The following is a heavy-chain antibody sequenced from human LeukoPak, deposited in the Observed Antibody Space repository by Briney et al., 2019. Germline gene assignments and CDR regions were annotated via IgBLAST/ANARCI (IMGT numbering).Heavy chain of an antibody. Sequence: SETLSLTCTVSGGSISSYYWSWIRQPPGKGLEWIGSIYHSGRTFYNPSLKSRLTISVDTSKNQFSLNLNSVTAADTAMYYCARDAFGRDYYGSGSRTFDYWGQGTLVSVSS. CDR1: GGSISSYY. V-gene: IGHV4-38-2*02. CDR2: IYHSGRT. CDR3: ARDAFGRDYYGSGSRTFDY. D-gene: IGHD3-10*01. J-gene: IGHJ4*02.